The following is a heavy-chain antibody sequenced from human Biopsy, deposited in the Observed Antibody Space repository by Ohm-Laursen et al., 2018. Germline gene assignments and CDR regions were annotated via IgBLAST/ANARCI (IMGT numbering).Heavy chain of an antibody. J-gene: IGHJ2*01. CDR1: GYTFTDSY. V-gene: IGHV1-2*02. CDR3: ARGGLNYWYFDL. CDR2: FNPNSGGT. D-gene: IGHD1-26*01. Sequence: ASVKVSCKASGYTFTDSYMHWVRQAPGQELEWMGWFNPNSGGTNYAQKFQGRVTMTRDTSMSTAYMELNRLRSDDTAVYYCARGGLNYWYFDLWGRGTLVTVSS.